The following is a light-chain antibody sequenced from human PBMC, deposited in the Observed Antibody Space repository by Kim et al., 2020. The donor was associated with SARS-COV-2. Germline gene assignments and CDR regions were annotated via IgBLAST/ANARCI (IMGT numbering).Light chain of an antibody. V-gene: IGKV3-20*01. CDR3: QQYGTAVYT. CDR2: AAS. Sequence: EVVLTQSLGTLSLSPGERATLSCRASETINSAYLAWYQQKPGQAPRLLIYAASRRATGIPDRFSGSGSGTDFTLTITRLAPEDFAVYYCQQYGTAVYTFGQGTKLEI. CDR1: ETINSAY. J-gene: IGKJ2*01.